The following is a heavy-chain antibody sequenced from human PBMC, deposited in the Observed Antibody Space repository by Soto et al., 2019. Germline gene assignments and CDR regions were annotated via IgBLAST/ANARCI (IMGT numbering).Heavy chain of an antibody. J-gene: IGHJ6*02. V-gene: IGHV1-8*01. CDR1: GYTFTSYD. D-gene: IGHD1-26*01. CDR3: ARVIGVNYYYYYGMDV. Sequence: GASVKVSCKASGYTFTSYDINWARQATGQGLEWMGWMNPNSGNTSYAQKFQGRVTMTRNTSISTAYMELSSLRSEDTAVYYCARVIGVNYYYYYGMDVWGQGTTVTVSS. CDR2: MNPNSGNT.